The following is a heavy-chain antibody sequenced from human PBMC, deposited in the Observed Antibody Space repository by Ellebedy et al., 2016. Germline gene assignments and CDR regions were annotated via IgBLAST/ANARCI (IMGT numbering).Heavy chain of an antibody. D-gene: IGHD4-17*01. Sequence: SETLSLTXTVSGGSVSSGSYYWSWIRQPLGKGLEWIGYIYYSGSTNYNPSLKSRVTISVDTSKNQFSLKLSSVTAADTAVYYCARENRRTTVTTFYYGMDVWGQGTTVTVSS. CDR3: ARENRRTTVTTFYYGMDV. CDR2: IYYSGST. V-gene: IGHV4-61*01. J-gene: IGHJ6*02. CDR1: GGSVSSGSYY.